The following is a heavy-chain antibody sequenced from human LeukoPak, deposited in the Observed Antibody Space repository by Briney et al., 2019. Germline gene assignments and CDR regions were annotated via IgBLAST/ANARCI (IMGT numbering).Heavy chain of an antibody. CDR2: INAGNGNT. CDR3: ARGGYCSGGSCSRGSKTLDY. D-gene: IGHD2-15*01. V-gene: IGHV1-3*01. CDR1: GHTLTSYD. Sequence: ASVKVSCKASGHTLTSYDMHWVRQAPGQRNERMGWINAGNGNTKYSQKFQGRVTITRDTSASTAYMELSSLRSEDTAVYYCARGGYCSGGSCSRGSKTLDYWGQGTLVTVSS. J-gene: IGHJ4*02.